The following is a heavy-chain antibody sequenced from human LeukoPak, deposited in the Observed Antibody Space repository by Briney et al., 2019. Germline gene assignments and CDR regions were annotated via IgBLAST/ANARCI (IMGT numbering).Heavy chain of an antibody. Sequence: SETLSLTCAVYCGSFSGYYWSWIRQPPGKGLEWIGEINHSGSTNYNQSLKSRVTISVDTSKNQFSLKLSSVTAADTAVYYCARGVAVAGIGYYYYYYMDVWGKGTTVTVPS. CDR3: ARGVAVAGIGYYYYYYMDV. J-gene: IGHJ6*03. CDR1: CGSFSGYY. CDR2: INHSGST. D-gene: IGHD6-19*01. V-gene: IGHV4-34*01.